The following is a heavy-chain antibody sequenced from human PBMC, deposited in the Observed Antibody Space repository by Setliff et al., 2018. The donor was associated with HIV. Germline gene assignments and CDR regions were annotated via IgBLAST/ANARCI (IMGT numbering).Heavy chain of an antibody. D-gene: IGHD3-3*01. CDR2: IIPALGTA. CDR3: ARDIGDDFWSGYSNWFDP. CDR1: GDTFRSYA. Sequence: SVKVSCKASGDTFRSYAISWVRQAPGQGPEWMGRIIPALGTANYAPKFKDRVTISADRSTRTAYMDLTSLTFDDTGVYYCARDIGDDFWSGYSNWFDPWGQGTLVTVSS. V-gene: IGHV1-69*04. J-gene: IGHJ5*02.